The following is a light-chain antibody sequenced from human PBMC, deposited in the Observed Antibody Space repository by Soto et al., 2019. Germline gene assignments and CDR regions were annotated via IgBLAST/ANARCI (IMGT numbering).Light chain of an antibody. CDR2: GAS. J-gene: IGKJ1*01. Sequence: VLTQSPGTLSLSPGDRATLSCRASQSVSSSYLAWYQQKPGQAPRLLIYGASSRATGIPDRFSGSGSGTDFTLTISRLEPEDFAVYYCQQYGSSPPWTFGQGTKVDIK. CDR1: QSVSSSY. V-gene: IGKV3-20*01. CDR3: QQYGSSPPWT.